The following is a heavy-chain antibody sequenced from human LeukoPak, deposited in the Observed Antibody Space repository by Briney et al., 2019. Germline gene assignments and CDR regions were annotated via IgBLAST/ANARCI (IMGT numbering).Heavy chain of an antibody. D-gene: IGHD6-19*01. V-gene: IGHV4-39*01. CDR1: GGSISSSSYY. CDR2: IYYSGST. J-gene: IGHJ5*02. Sequence: SETLSLTCTVSGGSISSSSYYWAWIRQPPGKGLEWIGNIYYSGSTYYNPSLKSRVTISVETSKNQFSLKLSSVTAADTAVYYCARLPYSSGWYSWFDPWGQGTLVTVSP. CDR3: ARLPYSSGWYSWFDP.